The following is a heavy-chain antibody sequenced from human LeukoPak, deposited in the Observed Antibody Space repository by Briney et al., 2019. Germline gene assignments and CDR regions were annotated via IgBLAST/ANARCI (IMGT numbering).Heavy chain of an antibody. CDR3: AALLYYYDSSGNDY. J-gene: IGHJ4*02. CDR2: ISSSSSYI. V-gene: IGHV3-21*01. D-gene: IGHD3-22*01. CDR1: GFTFSSYS. Sequence: PGGSLRLSCAASGFTFSSYSMNWVRQAPGKGLEWVSSISSSSSYIYYADSVKGRFTISRDNAKNSLYLQMNSLRAEDTAMYYCAALLYYYDSSGNDYWGQGTLVTVSS.